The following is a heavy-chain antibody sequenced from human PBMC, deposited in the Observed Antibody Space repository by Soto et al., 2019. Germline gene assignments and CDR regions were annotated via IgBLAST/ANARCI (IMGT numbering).Heavy chain of an antibody. CDR3: ARDLRGVVTPGLFDY. CDR2: INPSGGST. Sequence: QVQLVQSGAEVKKPGASVKVSCKASGYTFTSYYMHWVRQAPGQGLEWMGIINPSGGSTSYAQKFQGRVTMTRDTSTSTVYMELSSLRSEDTAVYYCARDLRGVVTPGLFDYWGQGTLVTVSS. J-gene: IGHJ4*02. V-gene: IGHV1-46*01. CDR1: GYTFTSYY. D-gene: IGHD3-3*01.